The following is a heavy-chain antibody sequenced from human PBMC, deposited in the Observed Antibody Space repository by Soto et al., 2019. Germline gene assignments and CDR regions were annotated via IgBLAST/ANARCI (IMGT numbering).Heavy chain of an antibody. CDR2: IYYSGST. CDR1: GGSFSSGGYY. CDR3: AREPRRGDYDFWSGPED. V-gene: IGHV4-31*03. Sequence: SETLSLTCTVSGGSFSSGGYYWSWIRQHPGKGLEWIGYIYYSGSTYYNPSLKSRVTISVDTSKNQFSLKLSSVTAADTAVYYCAREPRRGDYDFWSGPEDWGQGTLVTVSS. J-gene: IGHJ4*02. D-gene: IGHD3-3*01.